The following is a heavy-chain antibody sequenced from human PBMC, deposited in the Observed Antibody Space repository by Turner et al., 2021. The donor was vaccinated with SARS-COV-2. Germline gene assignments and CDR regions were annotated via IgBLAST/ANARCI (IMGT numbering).Heavy chain of an antibody. V-gene: IGHV4-39*01. CDR2: TYCRGGS. J-gene: IGHJ1*01. CDR1: AVSITSNRHY. Sequence: QLLVQASGPALLKPSETLSLPCTVSAVSITSNRHYWGWVRQPPGKGLEWIGITYCRGGSYYTQSLRGRVTITEDPTQNQYTLILRTVTAADTAVYYCVTSVRRSGYFQRWGQGSRVSVSS. CDR3: VTSVRRSGYFQR.